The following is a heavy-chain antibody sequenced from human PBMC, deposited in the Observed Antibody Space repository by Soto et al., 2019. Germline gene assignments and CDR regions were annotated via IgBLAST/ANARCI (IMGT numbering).Heavy chain of an antibody. Sequence: ASVKVSCKASGYTFTSYGISWVRQAPGQGLEWMGWISAYNGNTNYAQKLQGRVTMTTDTSTSTAYMELRSLRSDDTAVYYCARDQFTGTTGYYYYGMDVWGQVPTVTFSS. V-gene: IGHV1-18*01. CDR3: ARDQFTGTTGYYYYGMDV. D-gene: IGHD1-7*01. J-gene: IGHJ6*02. CDR2: ISAYNGNT. CDR1: GYTFTSYG.